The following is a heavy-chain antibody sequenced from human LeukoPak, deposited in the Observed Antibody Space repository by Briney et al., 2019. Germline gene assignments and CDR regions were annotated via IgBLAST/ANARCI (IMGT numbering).Heavy chain of an antibody. CDR3: ARRGSTVVTSGRTGAFDI. D-gene: IGHD4-23*01. CDR1: GFSLKTYN. V-gene: IGHV3-21*01. Sequence: GGSLRLSCAASGFSLKTYNMNWVRQAPGKGLEWVSSMTSSRYIYYADSVKGRFTISRDNAKNSLYLQMNSLRAEDTAVYYCARRGSTVVTSGRTGAFDIWGQGTMVTVSS. CDR2: MTSSRYI. J-gene: IGHJ3*02.